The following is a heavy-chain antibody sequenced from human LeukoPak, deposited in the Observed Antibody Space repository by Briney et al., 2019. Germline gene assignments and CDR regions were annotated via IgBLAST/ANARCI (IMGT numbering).Heavy chain of an antibody. D-gene: IGHD2-21*02. J-gene: IGHJ6*02. CDR1: GGSISSYY. CDR2: IYYSGST. Sequence: PSETLSLTCTVSGGSISSYYWSWIRQPPGKGLEWIGYIYYSGSTNYNPSLKSRVTISVDTSKNQFSLKLSSVTAADTAVYYCARQAGGDPYYYYGMDVWGQGTTVTVSS. CDR3: ARQAGGDPYYYYGMDV. V-gene: IGHV4-59*08.